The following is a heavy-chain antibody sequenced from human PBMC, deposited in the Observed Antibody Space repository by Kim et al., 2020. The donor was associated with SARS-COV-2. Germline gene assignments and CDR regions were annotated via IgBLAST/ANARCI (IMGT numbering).Heavy chain of an antibody. V-gene: IGHV3-30*18. CDR2: ISYDGSNK. J-gene: IGHJ4*02. CDR3: PKDPWAGSSGYPSYAVY. CDR1: GFTFSSYG. D-gene: IGHD3-22*01. Sequence: GGSLRLSCAASGFTFSSYGMHWVRQAPGKGLEWVAVISYDGSNKYDADSVKGRFTISRDNSKSTLYLQMNSLRAEDPAVNYCPKDPWAGSSGYPSYAVYWGQGTLVTVPS.